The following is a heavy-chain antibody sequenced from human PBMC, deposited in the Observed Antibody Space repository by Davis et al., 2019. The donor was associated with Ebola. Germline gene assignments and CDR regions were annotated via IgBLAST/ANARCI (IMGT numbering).Heavy chain of an antibody. V-gene: IGHV4-59*01. CDR1: GGSINSFL. D-gene: IGHD5-24*01. CDR2: IYNIGST. Sequence: SETLSLTCSVSGGSINSFLWTWIRQPPGKGLEWIGDIYNIGSTNYSPSLRSRVTISVDTSKNQFSLRLTSMTVADTAIYYCVRLVYNYGYNYYGMDVWGQGTTVTVSS. CDR3: VRLVYNYGYNYYGMDV. J-gene: IGHJ6*02.